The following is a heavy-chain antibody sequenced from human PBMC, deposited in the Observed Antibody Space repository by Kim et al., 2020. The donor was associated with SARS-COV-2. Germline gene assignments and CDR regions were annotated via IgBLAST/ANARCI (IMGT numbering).Heavy chain of an antibody. V-gene: IGHV3-23*01. D-gene: IGHD3-10*01. Sequence: GGSLRLSCAASRFTFSSYAMIWVRQAPGKGLEWVSGISDSGGRTYYADAVKGRFTISRDNSKNTLYLQMNSLRAEDTAVYYCAKDPLVWPRGFTEHAVGYWGQGTLVTVSS. CDR1: RFTFSSYA. CDR2: ISDSGGRT. J-gene: IGHJ4*02. CDR3: AKDPLVWPRGFTEHAVGY.